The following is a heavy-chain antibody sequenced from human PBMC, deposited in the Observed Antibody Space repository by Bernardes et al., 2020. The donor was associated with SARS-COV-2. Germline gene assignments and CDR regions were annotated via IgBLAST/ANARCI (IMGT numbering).Heavy chain of an antibody. Sequence: ASVKVSCTASGNTFTKYYMHWVRQAPGQGLAWMGWINHNSGGTNYAQKFQGRVTMTRDTSISTGYMELSGLTSDDSAVYYCARYASSYPFDFWGQGTSVTVSS. CDR3: ARYASSYPFDF. V-gene: IGHV1-2*02. CDR2: INHNSGGT. J-gene: IGHJ4*02. D-gene: IGHD3-22*01. CDR1: GNTFTKYY.